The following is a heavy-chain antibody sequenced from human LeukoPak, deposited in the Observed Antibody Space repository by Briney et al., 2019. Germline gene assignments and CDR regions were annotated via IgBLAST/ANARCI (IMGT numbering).Heavy chain of an antibody. J-gene: IGHJ1*01. CDR2: VKQDGNEK. CDR1: GFTFSSYS. Sequence: GGSLRLSCAASGFTFSSYSMSWVRQAPGKGLEWVANVKQDGNEKHYVDSVKGRFTIFRDNAKNSLYLQMNSLSSEDTAVYYCTRERDTGKYWGDLQHWGQGTLVTVSS. D-gene: IGHD2-8*02. CDR3: TRERDTGKYWGDLQH. V-gene: IGHV3-7*01.